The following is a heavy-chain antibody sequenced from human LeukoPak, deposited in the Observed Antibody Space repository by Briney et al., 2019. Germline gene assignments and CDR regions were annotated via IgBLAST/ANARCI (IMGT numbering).Heavy chain of an antibody. J-gene: IGHJ4*02. CDR2: ISYDGSNK. CDR1: GFTFSSYG. CDR3: AKRLFNY. D-gene: IGHD2-21*02. V-gene: IGHV3-30*18. Sequence: GGSLRLSCAASGFTFSSYGMHWVRQAPGKGLEWVAVISYDGSNKYYADSVKGRFTISRDNSKNTLYLQMNSLRAEDTAVYYCAKRLFNYWGQGTLVTVSS.